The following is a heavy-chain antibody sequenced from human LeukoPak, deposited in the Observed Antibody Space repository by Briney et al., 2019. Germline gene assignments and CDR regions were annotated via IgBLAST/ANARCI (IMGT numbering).Heavy chain of an antibody. CDR1: GFTFSNYV. D-gene: IGHD1-26*01. J-gene: IGHJ4*02. CDR2: ISYDGSNK. CDR3: ARGLRTSSTGSYFYFDF. Sequence: GGSLRLSSAASGFTFSNYVVHWVRQAPGKGLEWVAVISYDGSNKWNADSVKGRFTISRDNSKNTLYLQMNSLRAEDTAVYYCARGLRTSSTGSYFYFDFWGQGTLVTVSS. V-gene: IGHV3-30-3*01.